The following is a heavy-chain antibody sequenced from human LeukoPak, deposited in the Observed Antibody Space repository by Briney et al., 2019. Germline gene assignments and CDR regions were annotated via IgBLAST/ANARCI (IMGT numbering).Heavy chain of an antibody. Sequence: GGSLRLSCAASGFSFSSHGMHWVRQAPGKGLEWVSGIGHDGRKMDYADSVKGRFTISRDNSDTTLYMQMNSMTPEATAVYNSVKDHNWGFDYWGQGTLVTVSS. D-gene: IGHD7-27*01. J-gene: IGHJ4*02. CDR1: GFSFSSHG. CDR2: IGHDGRKM. V-gene: IGHV3-30*02. CDR3: VKDHNWGFDY.